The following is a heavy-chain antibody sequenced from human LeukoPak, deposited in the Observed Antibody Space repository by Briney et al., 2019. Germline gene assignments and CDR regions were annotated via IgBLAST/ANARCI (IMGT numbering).Heavy chain of an antibody. V-gene: IGHV4-34*01. D-gene: IGHD1-14*01. J-gene: IGHJ5*02. Sequence: SETLSLTCAVYGGSFSGYYWSWIRQPPGKGLEWIGEINHSGSTNYNPSLKSRVTISVDTSKNQFSLKLSSVTAADTAVYYCAQNGQTGFSFDPWGQGTLVTVSS. CDR1: GGSFSGYY. CDR2: INHSGST. CDR3: AQNGQTGFSFDP.